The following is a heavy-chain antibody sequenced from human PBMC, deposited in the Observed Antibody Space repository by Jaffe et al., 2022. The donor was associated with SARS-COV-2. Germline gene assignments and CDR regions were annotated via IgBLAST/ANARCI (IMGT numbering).Heavy chain of an antibody. CDR1: GFTFSSYS. CDR3: ARRPYCGGDCYYYGMDV. Sequence: EVQLVESGGGLVKPGGSLRLSCAASGFTFSSYSMNWVRQAPGKGLEWVSSISSSSSYIYYADSVKGRFTISRDNAKNSLYLQMNSLRAEDTAVYYCARRPYCGGDCYYYGMDVWGQGTTVTVSS. V-gene: IGHV3-21*01. D-gene: IGHD2-21*01. J-gene: IGHJ6*02. CDR2: ISSSSSYI.